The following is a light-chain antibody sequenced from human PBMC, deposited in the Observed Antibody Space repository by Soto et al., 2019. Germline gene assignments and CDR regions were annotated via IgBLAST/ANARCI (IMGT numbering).Light chain of an antibody. CDR3: QQRSDWPT. V-gene: IGKV3-11*01. CDR1: QSVSSY. Sequence: EIVLTQSPATLSLSPGERATLSCRASQSVSSYLAWYQQKPGQAPRLLIYDASNTATGIPARFSGSGSGTDFTLTISSLEPEDFAVYYCQQRSDWPTFGQGTRPEIK. CDR2: DAS. J-gene: IGKJ5*01.